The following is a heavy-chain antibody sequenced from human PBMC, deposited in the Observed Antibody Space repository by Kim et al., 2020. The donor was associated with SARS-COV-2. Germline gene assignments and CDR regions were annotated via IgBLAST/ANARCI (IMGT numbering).Heavy chain of an antibody. J-gene: IGHJ4*02. Sequence: SVKVSCKASGGTFSSYAISWVRQAPGQGLEWMGGIIPIFGTANYAQKFQGRVTITADESTSTAYMELSSLRSEDTAVYYCARAAGYCSSTSCYDYWGQGTLVTVSS. D-gene: IGHD2-2*01. CDR1: GGTFSSYA. CDR3: ARAAGYCSSTSCYDY. CDR2: IIPIFGTA. V-gene: IGHV1-69*13.